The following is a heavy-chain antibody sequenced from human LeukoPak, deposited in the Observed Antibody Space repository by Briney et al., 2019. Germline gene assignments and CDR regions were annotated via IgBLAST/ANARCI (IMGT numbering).Heavy chain of an antibody. CDR1: GDSLSRSS. Sequence: AETVPLTCTVSGDSLSRSSWSWIRQSPGGGLEWIGYMFYGGTTNHNPSLKGRVTMSMVTYKDQFSLSLSSVTAADTAVYFCVRHWVHDFGGSYWYFDLWGRGTMVTVSS. J-gene: IGHJ2*01. CDR2: MFYGGTT. V-gene: IGHV4-59*08. CDR3: VRHWVHDFGGSYWYFDL. D-gene: IGHD4-23*01.